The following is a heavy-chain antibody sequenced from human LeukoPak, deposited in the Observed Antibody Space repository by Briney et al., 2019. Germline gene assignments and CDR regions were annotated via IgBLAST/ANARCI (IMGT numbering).Heavy chain of an antibody. CDR3: AKGINSGSYYYFDY. CDR1: GFTFSTYA. D-gene: IGHD1-26*01. CDR2: IRSSGVDT. J-gene: IGHJ4*02. Sequence: GESLRLSCAASGFTFSTYAMNWVRQAPGKGVEWFSSIRSSGVDTYYADSVEGRFTISRDNSKNTLYLQMNSLRVEDTAIYYCAKGINSGSYYYFDYWGQGTLDTVSS. V-gene: IGHV3-23*01.